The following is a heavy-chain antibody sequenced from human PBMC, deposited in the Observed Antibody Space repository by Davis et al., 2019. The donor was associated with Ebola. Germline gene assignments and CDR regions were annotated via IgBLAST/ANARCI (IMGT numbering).Heavy chain of an antibody. D-gene: IGHD3-3*01. CDR3: AKDIGNYDFWSGYWDY. Sequence: GESLKISCAASGFTFSSYSMNWVRQAPGKGLEWVSSISSSSSYIYYADSVKGRFTISRDNAKNSLYLQMNSLRAEDTALYYCAKDIGNYDFWSGYWDYWGQGTLVTVSS. CDR1: GFTFSSYS. V-gene: IGHV3-21*04. CDR2: ISSSSSYI. J-gene: IGHJ4*02.